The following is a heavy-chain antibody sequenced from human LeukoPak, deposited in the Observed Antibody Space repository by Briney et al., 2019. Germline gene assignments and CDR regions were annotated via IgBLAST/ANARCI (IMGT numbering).Heavy chain of an antibody. V-gene: IGHV4-30-2*01. J-gene: IGHJ5*02. D-gene: IGHD4-23*01. CDR1: GGSISSGGYS. Sequence: SQTLSLTCAVSGGSISSGGYSWSWIRQPPGKGLEWIGYIYHSGSTYYNPSLKSRVTISVDRSKNQFSLKLSSVTAADTAVYYCARVSYGGNSDQPPDPWGQGTLVTVSS. CDR2: IYHSGST. CDR3: ARVSYGGNSDQPPDP.